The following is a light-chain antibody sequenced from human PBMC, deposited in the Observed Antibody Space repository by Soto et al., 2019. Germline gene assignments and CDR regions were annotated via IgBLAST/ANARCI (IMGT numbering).Light chain of an antibody. J-gene: IGKJ2*01. Sequence: EIVLTQSPATLSLSPGERASLSCRASQSLGTHLAWDQQRPGQSPRLLIYDAYKRATGIAARFSGGGSGADFTPTISSLEPEDFGVYYCQLRRNGPMFTVGQGTKLEIK. CDR1: QSLGTH. V-gene: IGKV3-11*01. CDR3: QLRRNGPMFT. CDR2: DAY.